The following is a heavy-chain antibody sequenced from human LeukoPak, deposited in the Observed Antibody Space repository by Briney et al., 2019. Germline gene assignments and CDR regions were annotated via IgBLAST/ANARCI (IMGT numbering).Heavy chain of an antibody. D-gene: IGHD2/OR15-2a*01. J-gene: IGHJ4*02. V-gene: IGHV3-48*03. CDR3: AKDLNTDLEHTTFDY. Sequence: PGGSLRLSCAASGFTFSSYEMNWVRQAPGKGQEWVSYISSRGSSIYYADSVKGRFTISRDSAKSSLYLQMNSLRAEDTAVYYCAKDLNTDLEHTTFDYWGQGTLVTVSS. CDR2: ISSRGSSI. CDR1: GFTFSSYE.